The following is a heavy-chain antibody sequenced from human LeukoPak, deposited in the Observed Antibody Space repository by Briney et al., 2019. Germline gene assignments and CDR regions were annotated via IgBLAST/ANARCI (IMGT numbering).Heavy chain of an antibody. CDR1: GFPFSTND. V-gene: IGHV3-23*01. CDR3: AKVKTHWYFDN. Sequence: PGGSLRLSCAASGFPFSTNDVSWVRQPPGKGLEWVSAISGSASGGTTYEDSVKGRFTISRDNSKGTLYLQMNSLRAEDTAVYYCAKVKTHWYFDNWGRGTLVTVSS. CDR2: ISGSASGGT. D-gene: IGHD1-1*01. J-gene: IGHJ4*02.